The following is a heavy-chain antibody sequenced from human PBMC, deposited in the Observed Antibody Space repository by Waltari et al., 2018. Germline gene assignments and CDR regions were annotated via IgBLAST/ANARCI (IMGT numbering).Heavy chain of an antibody. CDR1: GGTFNSYA. J-gene: IGHJ4*02. D-gene: IGHD6-19*01. CDR3: ARDMYSSGWYTGY. Sequence: QVQLVQSGAEVKKPGSSVKVSCKASGGTFNSYAISWVRRAPGQGLEWMGGIIPIFGTANYAQKFQGRVTITADESTSTAYMELSSLRSEDTAVYYCARDMYSSGWYTGYWGQGTLVTVSS. CDR2: IIPIFGTA. V-gene: IGHV1-69*01.